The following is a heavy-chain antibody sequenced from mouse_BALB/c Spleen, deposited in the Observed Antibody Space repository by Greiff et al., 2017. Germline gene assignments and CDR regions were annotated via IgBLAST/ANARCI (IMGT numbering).Heavy chain of an antibody. V-gene: IGHV2-9*02. CDR3: AREEETTYGNYFDY. Sequence: VQGVESGPGLVAPSQSLSITCTVSGFSLTSYGVHWVHQPPGKGLEWLGVIWAGGSTNYNSALMSRLSISKDNSKSQVFLKMNSLQTDDTAMYYCAREEETTYGNYFDYWGQGTTLTVSS. D-gene: IGHD2-1*01. J-gene: IGHJ2*01. CDR2: IWAGGST. CDR1: GFSLTSYG.